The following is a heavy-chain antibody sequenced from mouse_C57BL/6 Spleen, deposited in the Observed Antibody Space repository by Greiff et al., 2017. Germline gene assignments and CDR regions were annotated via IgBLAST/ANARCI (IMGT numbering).Heavy chain of an antibody. Sequence: EVQLQQSGPELVKPGASVKISCKASGYTFTDYYMNWVKQSHGKSLEWIGDINPNNGGTSYNQKFKGKATLTVDKSSSTAYMELRSLTSEDSAVYYCARGAWDCDYWGQGTTLTVSS. CDR2: INPNNGGT. CDR3: ARGAWDCDY. D-gene: IGHD4-1*01. CDR1: GYTFTDYY. V-gene: IGHV1-26*01. J-gene: IGHJ2*01.